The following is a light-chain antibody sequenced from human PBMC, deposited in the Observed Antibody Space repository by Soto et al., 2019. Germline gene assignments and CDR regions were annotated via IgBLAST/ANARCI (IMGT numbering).Light chain of an antibody. CDR2: GAS. CDR1: QNILSN. CDR3: QKYNNWPIT. J-gene: IGKJ5*01. Sequence: EITPTPSPPTLSVSQRARVTFSSRASQNILSNLAWYQQKPGQAPRLLIYGASTRATGIPARFSGSGSGTEFTLTISSLQSEDFAVYYCQKYNNWPITFGQGTRLEIK. V-gene: IGKV3-15*01.